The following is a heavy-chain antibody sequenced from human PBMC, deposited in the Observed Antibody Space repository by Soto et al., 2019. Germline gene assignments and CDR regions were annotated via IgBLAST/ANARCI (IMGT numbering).Heavy chain of an antibody. J-gene: IGHJ4*02. CDR2: ISYDGSNK. D-gene: IGHD6-19*01. CDR3: ARGVRRQWLVSFDY. V-gene: IGHV3-30-3*01. Sequence: QVQLVESGGGVVQPGRSLRLSCAASGFTFSSYAMHWVRQAPGKGLEWVAVISYDGSNKYYADSVKGRFTISRDNSKNTLYLQMNSLRAEDTAVYYCARGVRRQWLVSFDYWGQGTLVTVSS. CDR1: GFTFSSYA.